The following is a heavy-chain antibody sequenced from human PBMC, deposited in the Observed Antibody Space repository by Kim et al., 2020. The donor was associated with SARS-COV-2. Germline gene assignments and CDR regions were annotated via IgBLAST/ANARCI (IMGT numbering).Heavy chain of an antibody. D-gene: IGHD5-18*01. J-gene: IGHJ4*02. CDR2: IYYSGST. V-gene: IGHV4-39*07. Sequence: SETLSLTCTVSGGSISSSSYYWGWIRQPPGKGLEWIGSIYYSGSTYYNPSLKSRVTISVDTSKNQFSLKLSSVTAADTAVYYCARDLEGYSYGYVDYWGQGTLVTVSS. CDR3: ARDLEGYSYGYVDY. CDR1: GGSISSSSYY.